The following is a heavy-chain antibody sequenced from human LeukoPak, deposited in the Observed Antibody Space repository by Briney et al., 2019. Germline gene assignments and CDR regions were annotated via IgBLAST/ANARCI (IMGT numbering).Heavy chain of an antibody. V-gene: IGHV4-4*07. D-gene: IGHD3-9*01. CDR2: IYTSGST. CDR1: GGSISSYY. J-gene: IGHJ4*02. CDR3: AREYYDILTGYRRLDY. Sequence: SETLSLTCTVSGGSISSYYWSWIRQSAGKGLEWIGRIYTSGSTNYNPSLKSRVTMSVDTSKNQFSLKLSSVTAADTAVYYCAREYYDILTGYRRLDYWGQGTLVTVSS.